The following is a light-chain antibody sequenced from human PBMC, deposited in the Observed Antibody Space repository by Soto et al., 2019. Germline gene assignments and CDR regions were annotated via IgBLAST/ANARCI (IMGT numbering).Light chain of an antibody. J-gene: IGKJ5*01. V-gene: IGKV3-20*01. CDR2: DAS. CDR3: QQYSSSPRT. CDR1: QTISSGF. Sequence: DIEMTQSPSSVSPGDRATLSCRASQTISSGFLAWYQQKVGQVPRLLIYDASNRATGVPDRFSGSGSGTDFSLTISRLEPEDFAVYHCQQYSSSPRTFGQGTRLEIK.